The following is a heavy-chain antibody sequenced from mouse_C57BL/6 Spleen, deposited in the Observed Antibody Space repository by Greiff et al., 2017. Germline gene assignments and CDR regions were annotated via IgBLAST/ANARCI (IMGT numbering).Heavy chain of an antibody. Sequence: QVQLQQSGAELVKPGASVKMSCKASGYTFTSYWITWVKQRPGQGLEWIGDLYPGSGSTNYNEKFKSKATLTVETSSSTAYMQLSRLTSEDSAVYSGVRSDRSGHYYAMDYWGQGTSVTVSS. J-gene: IGHJ4*01. CDR2: LYPGSGST. D-gene: IGHD3-2*02. V-gene: IGHV1-55*01. CDR1: GYTFTSYW. CDR3: VRSDRSGHYYAMDY.